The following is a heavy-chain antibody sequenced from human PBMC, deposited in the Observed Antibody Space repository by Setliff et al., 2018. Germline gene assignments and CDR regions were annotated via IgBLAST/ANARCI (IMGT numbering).Heavy chain of an antibody. D-gene: IGHD1-26*01. CDR3: ARDLGDSGSYSPGSDY. J-gene: IGHJ4*02. CDR1: GYTFTGYY. V-gene: IGHV1-2*06. Sequence: GASVKVSCKASGYTFTGYYTHWVRQAPGQGIEWMGRINPNTGGTNSAQKFQGRVTMTTDTSISTAYLEVSGLTYDDTAVYYCARDLGDSGSYSPGSDYWGQGTLVTVSS. CDR2: INPNTGGT.